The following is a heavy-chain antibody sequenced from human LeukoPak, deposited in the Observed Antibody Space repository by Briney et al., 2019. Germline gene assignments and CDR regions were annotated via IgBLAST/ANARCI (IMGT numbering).Heavy chain of an antibody. CDR2: INPNSGGT. J-gene: IGHJ4*02. V-gene: IGHV1-2*02. CDR1: GYTFTGYY. Sequence: ASVKVSCKASGYTFTGYYMHWARQAPGQGLEWMGWINPNSGGTNYAQKFQGRVTMTRDTSISTAYMELSRLRSDDTAVYYCARDLYYDFWSAASSGYFDYWGQGTLVTVSS. D-gene: IGHD3-3*01. CDR3: ARDLYYDFWSAASSGYFDY.